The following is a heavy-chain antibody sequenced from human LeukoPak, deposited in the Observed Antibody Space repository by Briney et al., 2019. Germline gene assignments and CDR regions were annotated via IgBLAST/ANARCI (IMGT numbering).Heavy chain of an antibody. D-gene: IGHD3-3*01. CDR2: IKQDGSEK. Sequence: GGSLRLSRAASGFTFSSYWMSWVRQAPGKGLEWVANIKQDGSEKYYVDSVKGRFTISRDNAKNSLYLQMNSLRAEDTAVYYCARASPPLYDFWSGYDYWGQGTLVTVSS. CDR3: ARASPPLYDFWSGYDY. CDR1: GFTFSSYW. J-gene: IGHJ4*02. V-gene: IGHV3-7*01.